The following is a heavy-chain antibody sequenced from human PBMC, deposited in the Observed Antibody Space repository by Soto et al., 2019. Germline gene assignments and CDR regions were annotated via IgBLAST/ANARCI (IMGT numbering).Heavy chain of an antibody. CDR1: EDSITSYW. CDR2: IDPSDSYT. D-gene: IGHD3-3*01. V-gene: IGHV5-10-1*01. Sequence: GESLKVSCKGAEDSITSYWISWVRQMPGKGLEWMGRIDPSDSYTNYSPSFQGHVTISADKSISTAYLQWSSLKASDTAMYYCARPTNYDFWSGYPDAFDIWGQGTMVTVSS. J-gene: IGHJ3*02. CDR3: ARPTNYDFWSGYPDAFDI.